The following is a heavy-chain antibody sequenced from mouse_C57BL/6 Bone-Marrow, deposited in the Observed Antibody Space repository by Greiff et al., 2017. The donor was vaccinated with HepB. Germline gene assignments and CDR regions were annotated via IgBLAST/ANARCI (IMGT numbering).Heavy chain of an antibody. Sequence: VKLVESGAELARPGASVKMSCKASGYTFTSYTMHWVKQRPGQGLEWIGYINPSSGYTKYNQKFKDKATLTADKSSSTAYMQLSSLTSEDSAVYYCARSGVYGSYYFDYWGQGTTLTVSS. D-gene: IGHD1-1*01. CDR1: GYTFTSYT. CDR2: INPSSGYT. CDR3: ARSGVYGSYYFDY. J-gene: IGHJ2*01. V-gene: IGHV1-4*01.